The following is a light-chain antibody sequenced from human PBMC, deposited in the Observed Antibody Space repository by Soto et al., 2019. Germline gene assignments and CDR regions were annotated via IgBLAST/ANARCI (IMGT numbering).Light chain of an antibody. CDR2: DDS. Sequence: SYDLTQAPSVSVAPGQTATITCAGNSIGGKSVHWYQQIPAHAPVLVVYDDSDRPSGIPERFSGSNSANTATLTISRVDAGDEADYYCQVWDDTSDRPVFGGGTQLTVL. J-gene: IGLJ3*02. V-gene: IGLV3-21*02. CDR3: QVWDDTSDRPV. CDR1: SIGGKS.